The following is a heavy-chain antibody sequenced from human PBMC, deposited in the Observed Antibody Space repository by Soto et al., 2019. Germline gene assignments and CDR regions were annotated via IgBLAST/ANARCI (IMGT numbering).Heavy chain of an antibody. V-gene: IGHV4-34*01. D-gene: IGHD3-3*01. J-gene: IGHJ5*02. CDR1: GGSFSGYY. CDR2: INHSGST. CDR3: ARGPRMYYDFWSGYYVSIPTEHNLFDP. Sequence: ETLSLTCAVYGGSFSGYYWSWIRQPPGKGLEWIGEINHSGSTNYNPSLKSRVTISVDTSKNQFSLKLSSVTAADTAVYYCARGPRMYYDFWSGYYVSIPTEHNLFDPWGQGTLVTVSS.